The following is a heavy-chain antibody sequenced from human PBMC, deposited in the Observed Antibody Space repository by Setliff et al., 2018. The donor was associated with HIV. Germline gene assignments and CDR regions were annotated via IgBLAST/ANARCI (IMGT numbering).Heavy chain of an antibody. CDR3: ARGTRVGANDAFDI. CDR1: GYTFTGYY. CDR2: INPNSGGT. D-gene: IGHD1-26*01. V-gene: IGHV1-2*06. J-gene: IGHJ3*02. Sequence: ASVKVSCKASGYTFTGYYMHWVRQAPGQGLEWMGRINPNSGGTNYAQKSQGRVTMTRDTSISTACMELSWLRSDDTAVYFCARGTRVGANDAFDIWGQGTMVTVSS.